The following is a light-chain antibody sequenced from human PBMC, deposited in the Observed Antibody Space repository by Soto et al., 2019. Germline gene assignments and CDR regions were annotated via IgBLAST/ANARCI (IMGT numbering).Light chain of an antibody. CDR2: STG. V-gene: IGLV7-43*01. Sequence: QTVVTQEPSLTVSPGGTVTLTCASSTGAVTSGYYPNWFQQKPGQAPRSLSYSTGYKHSWTPARFSGSLLGGKAALTLSGVQPEDEADYYCLLYYVGPWVFGGGTKLTVL. CDR3: LLYYVGPWV. J-gene: IGLJ3*02. CDR1: TGAVTSGYY.